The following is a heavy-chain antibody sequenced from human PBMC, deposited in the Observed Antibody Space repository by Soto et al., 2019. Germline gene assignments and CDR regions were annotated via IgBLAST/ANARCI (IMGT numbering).Heavy chain of an antibody. CDR3: AREGGPWLDILTGRNPFDY. Sequence: PGGSLRLSCAASGFTFSSYSMNWVRQAPGKGLEWVSSISSSSSYIYYADSVKGRFTISRDNAKNSLYLQMNSLRAEDTAVYYCAREGGPWLDILTGRNPFDYWGQGTLVTVSS. CDR2: ISSSSSYI. J-gene: IGHJ4*02. D-gene: IGHD3-9*01. V-gene: IGHV3-21*01. CDR1: GFTFSSYS.